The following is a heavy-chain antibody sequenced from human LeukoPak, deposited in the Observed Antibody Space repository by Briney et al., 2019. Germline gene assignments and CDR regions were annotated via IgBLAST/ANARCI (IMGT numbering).Heavy chain of an antibody. J-gene: IGHJ4*02. CDR2: IWYDGSNK. CDR1: GFTFSSYG. D-gene: IGHD3-22*01. V-gene: IGHV3-33*01. CDR3: ARGSWYDSSFDH. Sequence: PGGSLRLSCAASGFTFSSYGMHWVRQAPGKGLEWVAVIWYDGSNKYYADSVKGRFTISRDNSKNTLYLQMNSLRAEDTAVYYCARGSWYDSSFDHWGQGTLVTVSS.